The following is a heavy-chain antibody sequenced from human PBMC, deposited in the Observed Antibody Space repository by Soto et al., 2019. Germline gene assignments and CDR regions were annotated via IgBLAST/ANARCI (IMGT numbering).Heavy chain of an antibody. Sequence: ASVKVSCKASGYTFTGYYMHWVRQAPGQGLEWMGWINPNSGGTNYAQKFQGRVTMTRDTSISTAYMELSRLRSDDTAVYYCARDEAVDGSYYYYYGMDVWGQGTTVTVSS. V-gene: IGHV1-2*02. CDR1: GYTFTGYY. CDR2: INPNSGGT. J-gene: IGHJ6*02. D-gene: IGHD6-19*01. CDR3: ARDEAVDGSYYYYYGMDV.